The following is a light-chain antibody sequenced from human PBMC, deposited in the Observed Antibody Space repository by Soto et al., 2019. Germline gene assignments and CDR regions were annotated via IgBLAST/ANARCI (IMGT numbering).Light chain of an antibody. V-gene: IGKV3-15*01. CDR2: AAS. CDR1: QSVGRN. CDR3: QQYSDWPWS. Sequence: EIVMTQSTATLSVSPGERATLSCRASQSVGRNLAWYQQKPGPAPRLLCYAASGRAADIPARFSGSGSGTEFTLSVSSLQFEDFAVYYCQQYSDWPWSFGHGTKVEIK. J-gene: IGKJ1*01.